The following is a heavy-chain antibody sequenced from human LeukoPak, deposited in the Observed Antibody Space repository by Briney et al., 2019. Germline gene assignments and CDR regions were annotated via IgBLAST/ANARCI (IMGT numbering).Heavy chain of an antibody. V-gene: IGHV3-21*01. CDR1: GFTFSSYS. Sequence: PGGCLRLSCAASGFTFSSYSMNWVRQAPGKGLEWVSSISSSSSYIYYADSVKGRFTISRDNAKNSLYLQMNSLRAEDTAVYYCARDFDYYGSGSYYDYWGQGTLVTVSS. CDR2: ISSSSSYI. CDR3: ARDFDYYGSGSYYDY. D-gene: IGHD3-10*01. J-gene: IGHJ4*02.